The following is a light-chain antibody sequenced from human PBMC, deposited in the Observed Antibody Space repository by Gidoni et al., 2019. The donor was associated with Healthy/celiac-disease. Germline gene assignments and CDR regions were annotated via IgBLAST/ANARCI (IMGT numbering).Light chain of an antibody. CDR1: QDISNY. CDR2: DAS. CDR3: QQYDNSIFT. J-gene: IGKJ3*01. V-gene: IGKV1-33*01. Sequence: DIQMTQSPSSLSASVGDRVTITCQASQDISNYLNWYQQKPGKAPKLLIYDASNLETGVPSRFSGSGSGTDFTFTISSLQPEDIATYYCQQYDNSIFTFXPXTKVDIK.